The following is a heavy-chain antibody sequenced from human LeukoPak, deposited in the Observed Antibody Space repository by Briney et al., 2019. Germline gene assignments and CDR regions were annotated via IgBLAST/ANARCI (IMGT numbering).Heavy chain of an antibody. V-gene: IGHV4-39*01. CDR2: IYYSGST. D-gene: IGHD6-19*01. Sequence: SETLSLTCTVSGGSISSSSYYWGWIRQPPGKGLEWIGSIYYSGSTYYNPSLKSRVTISVDTSKNQFSLKLSSVTAADTAVYYCARGHSSGWYSDLMHYYYGMDVWGQGTTVTVSS. CDR1: GGSISSSSYY. J-gene: IGHJ6*02. CDR3: ARGHSSGWYSDLMHYYYGMDV.